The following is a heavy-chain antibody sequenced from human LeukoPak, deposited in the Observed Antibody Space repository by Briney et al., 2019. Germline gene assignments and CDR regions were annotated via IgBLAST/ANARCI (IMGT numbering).Heavy chain of an antibody. Sequence: GGSLRLSCATSGFTFSSYAMTWVRQAPGKELEWVSAISASGGTTNYAESVKGRFTISRDSSKNTIYLQMNSLRADDTAVYYCAKNWQQLVLRLGYFDLWGRGTLVTVSS. J-gene: IGHJ2*01. CDR2: ISASGGTT. CDR3: AKNWQQLVLRLGYFDL. CDR1: GFTFSSYA. D-gene: IGHD6-13*01. V-gene: IGHV3-23*01.